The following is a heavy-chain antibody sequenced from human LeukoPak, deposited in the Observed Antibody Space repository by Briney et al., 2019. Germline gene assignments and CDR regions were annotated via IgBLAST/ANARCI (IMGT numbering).Heavy chain of an antibody. J-gene: IGHJ4*02. V-gene: IGHV3-7*04. CDR2: INQGGSEK. CDR1: GFTFSTSW. Sequence: GGSLRLSCAASGFTFSTSWMGWVRQAPGKGLEWVANINQGGSEKHYVDSVRGRLSISRDTAKNSLSLQMNSLRAEDTAVYYCARIYDTTGYFDYWGQGTLVTVSS. D-gene: IGHD3-22*01. CDR3: ARIYDTTGYFDY.